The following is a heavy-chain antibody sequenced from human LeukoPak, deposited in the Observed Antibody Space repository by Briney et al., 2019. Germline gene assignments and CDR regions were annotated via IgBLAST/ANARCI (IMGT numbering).Heavy chain of an antibody. CDR3: AQDNDDGDYVGWFDP. Sequence: SQTLSLTCTVSGASISSGYYYWSWLRQSPGKGLEWIGYIYYSGTTYYSPSLKSRLTISLDTSKNHLSLKLTSVTAADTAIYYCAQDNDDGDYVGWFDPWGQGTLVTVSS. D-gene: IGHD4-17*01. CDR1: GASISSGYYY. J-gene: IGHJ5*02. V-gene: IGHV4-30-4*01. CDR2: IYYSGTT.